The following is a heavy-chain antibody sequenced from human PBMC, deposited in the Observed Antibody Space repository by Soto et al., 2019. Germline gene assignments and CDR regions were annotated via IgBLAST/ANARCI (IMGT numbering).Heavy chain of an antibody. CDR3: AKDLGLGVIAGYPHDC. CDR1: GFTFNNYA. CDR2: ISVSGANT. V-gene: IGHV3-23*01. J-gene: IGHJ4*02. D-gene: IGHD3-9*01. Sequence: DVQLLDSGGGLVQPGGSLRLSWAASGFTFNNYAMSWVRQAPGQGLEWVSTISVSGANTYYADSVKGRFTISRDDSKNKLYLQRNSLVAEDTAVYYCAKDLGLGVIAGYPHDCWGQGTLVTVSS.